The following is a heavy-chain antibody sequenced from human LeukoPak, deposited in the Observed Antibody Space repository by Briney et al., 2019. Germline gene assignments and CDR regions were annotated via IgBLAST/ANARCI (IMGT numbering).Heavy chain of an antibody. J-gene: IGHJ4*02. CDR3: AKDLSRSGFDY. CDR1: GFTFDDYA. D-gene: IGHD3-10*01. CDR2: ISWNSGSI. Sequence: GGSLRLSCAASGFTFDDYAMHWVRQAPGKGLEWVSGISWNSGSIGYADSVKGRFTISRDNAKNSLYLQMNSLRAEDTAVYYCAKDLSRSGFDYWGQGTLVTVSS. V-gene: IGHV3-9*01.